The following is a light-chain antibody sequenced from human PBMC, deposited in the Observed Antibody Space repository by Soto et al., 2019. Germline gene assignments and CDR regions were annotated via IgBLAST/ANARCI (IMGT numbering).Light chain of an antibody. CDR3: SSFTSSGTRV. Sequence: QSVLTQPASVSGSPGQSITISCTGTSSDVGGYNYVSWYQQHPGKAPKVMIYEVSNRPSGVSNRFSASKSGNTASLTISGLQVDDEADNYCSSFTSSGTRVFGTGTKVTVL. CDR2: EVS. CDR1: SSDVGGYNY. J-gene: IGLJ1*01. V-gene: IGLV2-14*01.